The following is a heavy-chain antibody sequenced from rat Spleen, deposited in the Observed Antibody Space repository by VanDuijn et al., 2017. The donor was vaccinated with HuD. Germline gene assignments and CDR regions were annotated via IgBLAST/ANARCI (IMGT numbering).Heavy chain of an antibody. Sequence: EVKLVESGGGLVQPGRSLKLSCAASGFNFNDYWMGWVRQAPTKGLEWVASISHDGGSTYYRDSVKGRFTISRDIAKSSLYLQMDSLRSEDTATYYCTRDRLGAGAYWGQGTLVTVSS. V-gene: IGHV5-20*01. J-gene: IGHJ3*01. CDR2: ISHDGGST. CDR1: GFNFNDYW. D-gene: IGHD5-1*01. CDR3: TRDRLGAGAY.